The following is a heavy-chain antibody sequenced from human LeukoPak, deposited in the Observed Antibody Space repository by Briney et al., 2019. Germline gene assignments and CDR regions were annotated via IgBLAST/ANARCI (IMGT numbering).Heavy chain of an antibody. D-gene: IGHD2/OR15-2a*01. CDR2: INPDGSEK. CDR1: GITFSNYW. J-gene: IGHJ3*02. Sequence: GGSLRLSCAASGITFSNYWMSWVRQAPGKGLEGVADINPDGSEKNYAHSVKGRSTISRDNAKNSLSLQMNSLRAEDTAVYYCATEPGIEYAFDIWGQGRMVTVSS. V-gene: IGHV3-7*01. CDR3: ATEPGIEYAFDI.